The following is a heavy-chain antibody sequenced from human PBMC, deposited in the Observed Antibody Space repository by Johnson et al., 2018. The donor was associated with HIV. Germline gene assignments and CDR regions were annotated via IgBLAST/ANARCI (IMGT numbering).Heavy chain of an antibody. Sequence: VQLVESGGGLIQPGGSLRLSCAASGFTVSSNYMSWVRQAPGKGLEWVSVTYSDGNTYYVDSVKGRFTISRDNSKNTLYLKMNSLRAEDTAVYYCARDLLWGCYAFDIWGQGTMVTVSS. J-gene: IGHJ3*02. CDR3: ARDLLWGCYAFDI. D-gene: IGHD3-16*01. CDR2: TYSDGNT. CDR1: GFTVSSNY. V-gene: IGHV3-66*03.